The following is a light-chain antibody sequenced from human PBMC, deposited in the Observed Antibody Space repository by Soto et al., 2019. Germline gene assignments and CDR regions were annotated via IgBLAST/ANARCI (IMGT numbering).Light chain of an antibody. V-gene: IGKV3-20*01. J-gene: IGKJ1*01. CDR1: QSLSSDS. CDR2: GAS. CDR3: QQYGSSPTWT. Sequence: ENVLTQFPGTLSLSPGDRATLSCRASQSLSSDSLAWYQQRPGQAPRLLIYGASSRATGIPDRFSGSGSGTEFTLTISRLEPEDFAVYYCQQYGSSPTWTFGQGTKVDIK.